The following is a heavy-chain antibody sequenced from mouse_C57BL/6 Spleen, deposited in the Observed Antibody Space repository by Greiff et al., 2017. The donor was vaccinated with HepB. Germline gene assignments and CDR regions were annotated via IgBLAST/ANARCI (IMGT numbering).Heavy chain of an antibody. CDR1: GFTFSDYY. CDR2: INYDGSST. J-gene: IGHJ1*03. Sequence: EVKLVESEGGLVQPGSSMKLSCTASGFTFSDYYMAWVRQVPEKGLEWVANINYDGSSTYYLDSLKSRFIISRDNAKNILYLQMSSLKSEDTATYYCARDREGPWYFDVWGTGTTVTVSS. D-gene: IGHD3-1*01. CDR3: ARDREGPWYFDV. V-gene: IGHV5-16*01.